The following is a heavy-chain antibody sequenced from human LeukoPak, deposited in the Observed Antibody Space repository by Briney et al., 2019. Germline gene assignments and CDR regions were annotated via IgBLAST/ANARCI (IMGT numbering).Heavy chain of an antibody. J-gene: IGHJ2*01. D-gene: IGHD6-13*01. V-gene: IGHV3-74*01. Sequence: GGSLRLSCAASGFTFGSYWMHWVRQAPGKGLVWVSRINSDGSSTSYADSVKGRFTISRDNAKNTLYLQMNSLRAEDTAVYYCARPNLSPTQAAFDLWGRGTLVTVSS. CDR3: ARPNLSPTQAAFDL. CDR1: GFTFGSYW. CDR2: INSDGSST.